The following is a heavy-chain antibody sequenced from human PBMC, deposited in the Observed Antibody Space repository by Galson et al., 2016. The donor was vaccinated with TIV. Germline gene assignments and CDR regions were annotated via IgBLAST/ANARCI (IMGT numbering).Heavy chain of an antibody. CDR3: ARSGDYNYYYSYMDV. J-gene: IGHJ6*03. CDR2: INTRNGDP. CDR1: GYDFTSCA. V-gene: IGHV7-4-1*02. Sequence: SVKVSCKASGYDFTSCAMNWVRQAPGQGLEWLGWINTRNGDPTYAEGFTGRFVFSLDTSVSTAYLQISSLTADDTAVYYCARSGDYNYYYSYMDVWAKGTTVTVSS. D-gene: IGHD4-17*01.